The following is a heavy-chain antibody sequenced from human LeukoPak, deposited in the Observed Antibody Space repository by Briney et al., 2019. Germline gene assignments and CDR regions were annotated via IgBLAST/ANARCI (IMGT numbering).Heavy chain of an antibody. CDR3: ARSRYYYDSSGYYPTFDY. J-gene: IGHJ4*02. CDR2: MDPNSGNT. D-gene: IGHD3-22*01. Sequence: ASVKVSCTASGYTFTSYDINWVRQAIGQGLEWMGWMDPNSGNTGYAQKLKVRVTMTRNTSISTAYMELSSLRSEDTAVYDCARSRYYYDSSGYYPTFDYWGQGTLVTVSS. V-gene: IGHV1-8*01. CDR1: GYTFTSYD.